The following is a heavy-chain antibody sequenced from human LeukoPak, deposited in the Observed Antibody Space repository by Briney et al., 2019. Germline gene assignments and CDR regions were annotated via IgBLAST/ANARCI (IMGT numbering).Heavy chain of an antibody. J-gene: IGHJ5*02. CDR2: FDPEDGET. D-gene: IGHD3-3*01. Sequence: ASVKVSCKVSGYTLTGLSMHWVRQAPGKGLEWMGGFDPEDGETIYAQKFQGRVTMTRDTSTNTVYMELSSLRSEDTAVYYCVRDLEWGNNDWFDPWGQGTLVTVSS. CDR3: VRDLEWGNNDWFDP. CDR1: GYTLTGLS. V-gene: IGHV1-24*01.